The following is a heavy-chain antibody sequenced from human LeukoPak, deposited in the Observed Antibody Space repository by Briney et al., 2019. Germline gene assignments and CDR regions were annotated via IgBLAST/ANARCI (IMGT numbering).Heavy chain of an antibody. D-gene: IGHD3-22*01. CDR2: IYYGGIT. CDR3: ARDGILGYYDSSGYDVKPYYYYYMDV. CDR1: GDSISSSNYY. V-gene: IGHV4-39*07. J-gene: IGHJ6*03. Sequence: PSETLSLTCTVSGDSISSSNYYWGWIRQPPGKGLEWIGSIYYGGITYYNPSLKSRVTISVDTSKNQFSLKLSSVTAADTAVYYCARDGILGYYDSSGYDVKPYYYYYMDVWGKGTTVTVSS.